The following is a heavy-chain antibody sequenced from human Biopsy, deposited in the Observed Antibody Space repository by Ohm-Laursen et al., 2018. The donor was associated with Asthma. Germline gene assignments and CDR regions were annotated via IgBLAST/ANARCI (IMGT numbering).Heavy chain of an antibody. CDR3: ARGDSSNWSHYYFDY. D-gene: IGHD3-22*01. CDR1: GFAVSRDH. J-gene: IGHJ4*02. Sequence: GSLRLSCTASGFAVSRDHMFWVRQAPGKGLEWVSVIYSGGTSHTADSVRGRFTFSRDYSKNTLYLQMHSLRAEDTAVYYCARGDSSNWSHYYFDYWGQGTLVTVSS. CDR2: IYSGGTS. V-gene: IGHV3-53*01.